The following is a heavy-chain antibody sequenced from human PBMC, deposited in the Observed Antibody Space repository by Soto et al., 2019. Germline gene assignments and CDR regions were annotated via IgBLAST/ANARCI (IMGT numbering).Heavy chain of an antibody. Sequence: SETLSLTCTVSGGSISSGGYYWSWIRQHPGKGLEWIGYIYYSGSTYYNPSLKSRVTISVDTSKNQFSLKLSSVTAADTAVYYCARGLVVPAAMRDWFDPWGQGTLVTVSS. D-gene: IGHD2-2*01. CDR2: IYYSGST. CDR3: ARGLVVPAAMRDWFDP. V-gene: IGHV4-31*03. CDR1: GGSISSGGYY. J-gene: IGHJ5*02.